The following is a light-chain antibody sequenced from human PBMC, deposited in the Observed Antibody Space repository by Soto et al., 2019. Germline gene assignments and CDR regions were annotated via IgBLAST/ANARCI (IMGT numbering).Light chain of an antibody. V-gene: IGKV1-5*01. Sequence: DIQMTQSPYTLSASVGDRVTITCRASQSISTWLAWYQQKPGKAPKLLISDASTLKSGVPSRFSGSGSGTEFTLTVTSLQPEDFATYYCLQHNGYPRTFGQGTKVDIK. CDR3: LQHNGYPRT. J-gene: IGKJ1*01. CDR1: QSISTW. CDR2: DAS.